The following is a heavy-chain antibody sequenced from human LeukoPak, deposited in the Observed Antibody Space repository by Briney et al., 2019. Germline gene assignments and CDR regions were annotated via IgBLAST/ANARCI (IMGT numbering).Heavy chain of an antibody. D-gene: IGHD3-9*01. CDR2: IYYSGST. J-gene: IGHJ3*02. CDR1: GGSLSSYY. V-gene: IGHV4-59*01. CDR3: ARDRLNYDILTGYVRLGAFDI. Sequence: PSETLSLTCTVSGGSLSSYYGSWLRQPPGKGLEGIGYIYYSGSTNYNPSLKSRVTISVDTSKNQFSLKLSSVTAADTAVYYCARDRLNYDILTGYVRLGAFDIWGQGTMVTVSS.